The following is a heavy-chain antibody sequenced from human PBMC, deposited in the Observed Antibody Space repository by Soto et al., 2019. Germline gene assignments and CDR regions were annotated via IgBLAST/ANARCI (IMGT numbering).Heavy chain of an antibody. CDR2: ISSSISYI. CDR1: GFTFSSYR. V-gene: IGHV3-21*01. J-gene: IGHJ4*02. CDR3: ARDAQWLADIDY. D-gene: IGHD6-19*01. Sequence: GVLRLSCAASGFTFSSYRMNWVRQAPGKGLEWVSSISSSISYIYYADSVKGRFTISRDNAKNSLFLQMNSLRAEDTAVYYCARDAQWLADIDYWGQGTLVTVSS.